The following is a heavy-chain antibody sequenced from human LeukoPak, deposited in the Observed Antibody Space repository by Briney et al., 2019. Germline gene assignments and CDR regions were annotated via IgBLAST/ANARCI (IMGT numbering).Heavy chain of an antibody. CDR3: ARGLRFLNY. V-gene: IGHV4-34*01. Sequence: PSETLSLSCAVYGGSFSSYYWSWIRQPPGKGLEWIGEINHSGSTNYNPSLKSRVTISVDTSKNQFSLKLSSVTAADTAVYYCARGLRFLNYWGQGTLVTVSS. CDR1: GGSFSSYY. J-gene: IGHJ4*02. CDR2: INHSGST. D-gene: IGHD3-3*01.